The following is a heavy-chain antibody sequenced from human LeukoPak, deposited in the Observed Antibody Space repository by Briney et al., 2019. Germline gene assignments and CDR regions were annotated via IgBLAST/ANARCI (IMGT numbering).Heavy chain of an antibody. CDR2: INPNTGHT. Sequence: ASVKVSCKASGYTFTGYYVHWVRQAPGQGLEWMGWINPNTGHTDYVQKFQGRVTMTRDTSISTAYMELSRLRSDDTAVYYCVARDLSAFDIWGRGTMVTVSS. D-gene: IGHD3-10*01. V-gene: IGHV1-2*02. CDR3: VARDLSAFDI. CDR1: GYTFTGYY. J-gene: IGHJ3*02.